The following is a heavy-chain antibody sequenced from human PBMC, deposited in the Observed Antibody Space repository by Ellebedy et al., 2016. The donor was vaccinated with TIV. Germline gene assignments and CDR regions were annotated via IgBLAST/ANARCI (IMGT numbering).Heavy chain of an antibody. J-gene: IGHJ4*02. V-gene: IGHV3-9*01. CDR2: LSWNSGSI. D-gene: IGHD1-26*01. CDR3: AKDLLSGSFPTYNFDY. Sequence: GGSLRLSXAASGFIFHDYAMHWVRQAPGKGLEWVSGLSWNSGSIGFADSVKGRFSISRDNANNSLYLQMNSLTAEDTALYYCAKDLLSGSFPTYNFDYWGQGALVTVSS. CDR1: GFIFHDYA.